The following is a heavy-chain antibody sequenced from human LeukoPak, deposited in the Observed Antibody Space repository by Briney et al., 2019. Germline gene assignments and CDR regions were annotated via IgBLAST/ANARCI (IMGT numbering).Heavy chain of an antibody. J-gene: IGHJ4*02. CDR2: INHSGST. CDR3: ARGIAAADPRYYFDY. CDR1: GGSFSGYY. V-gene: IGHV4-34*01. Sequence: SETLSLTCAVYGGSFSGYYWSWIRQPPGKGLEWIGEINHSGSTNYNPSLKSRVTISVDTSKNQFSLKLSSVTAADTAVYYCARGIAAADPRYYFDYWGQGTLVTVSS. D-gene: IGHD6-13*01.